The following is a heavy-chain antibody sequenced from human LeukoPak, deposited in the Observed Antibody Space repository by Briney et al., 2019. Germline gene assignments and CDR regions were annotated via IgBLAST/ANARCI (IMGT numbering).Heavy chain of an antibody. Sequence: SGGSLRLSCAASGFTFSSYAMSWVRQAPGKGLEWVSAISGSGGSTYYADSVKGRFTISRDNSKNTLYLQMNSLRAEDTAVYYCAKVHFYMYSSGWDYWGQGTLVTVSS. CDR2: ISGSGGST. V-gene: IGHV3-23*01. CDR1: GFTFSSYA. D-gene: IGHD6-19*01. CDR3: AKVHFYMYSSGWDY. J-gene: IGHJ4*02.